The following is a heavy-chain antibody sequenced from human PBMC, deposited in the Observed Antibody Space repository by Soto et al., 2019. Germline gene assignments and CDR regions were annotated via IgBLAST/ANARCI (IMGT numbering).Heavy chain of an antibody. V-gene: IGHV3-23*01. CDR3: AKGGPERDSSSSPPLSLPHYYYYGMDV. CDR1: GFTFSSYA. CDR2: ISGSGGST. D-gene: IGHD6-6*01. J-gene: IGHJ6*02. Sequence: GGSLRLSCAASGFTFSSYAMSWVRQAPGKGLEWVSAISGSGGSTYYADSVKGRFTISRDNSENTLYLQMNSLRAEDTAVYYCAKGGPERDSSSSPPLSLPHYYYYGMDVWGQGTTVTVSS.